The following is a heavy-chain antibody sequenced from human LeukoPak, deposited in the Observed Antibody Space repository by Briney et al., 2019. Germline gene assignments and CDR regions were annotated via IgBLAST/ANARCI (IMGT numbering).Heavy chain of an antibody. V-gene: IGHV3-11*01. CDR1: GFTVSTNY. D-gene: IGHD5-18*01. J-gene: IGHJ4*02. CDR2: ISSSAGTI. CDR3: ARGIYSSGSRSFDY. Sequence: PGGSLRLSCTASGFTVSTNYMSWVRQAPGKGLEWVSYISSSAGTIYYADSVKGRFTISRDNAKNSVYLQMNSLRAEDTAVYYCARGIYSSGSRSFDYWGQGTLVTVSS.